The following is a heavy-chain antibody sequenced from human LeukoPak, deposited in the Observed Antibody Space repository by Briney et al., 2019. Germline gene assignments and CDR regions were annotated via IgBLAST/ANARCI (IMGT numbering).Heavy chain of an antibody. V-gene: IGHV3-15*01. Sequence: PGRSLRLSCAASGFTFSSYAMHWVRQAPGKGLEWVGRIKSKTDGGTTDYAAPVKGRFTISRDDSKNTLYLQMNSLKTEDTAVYYCTTYVLLWFGELSGFDPWGQGTLVTVSS. CDR3: TTYVLLWFGELSGFDP. J-gene: IGHJ5*02. CDR2: IKSKTDGGTT. D-gene: IGHD3-10*01. CDR1: GFTFSSYA.